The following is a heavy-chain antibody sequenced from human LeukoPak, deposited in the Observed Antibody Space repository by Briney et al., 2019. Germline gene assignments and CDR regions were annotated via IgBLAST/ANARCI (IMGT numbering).Heavy chain of an antibody. J-gene: IGHJ4*02. Sequence: SETLSLTCTVSGGSISSYYWSWIRQPPGKGLEWIGYMYYSGSTNYNPSLKSRVTISVDTSKNQFSLRLSSVTAADTAVYYCARLDCSGGSCYPDYWGQGTLVTVSS. D-gene: IGHD2-15*01. CDR2: MYYSGST. CDR3: ARLDCSGGSCYPDY. CDR1: GGSISSYY. V-gene: IGHV4-59*01.